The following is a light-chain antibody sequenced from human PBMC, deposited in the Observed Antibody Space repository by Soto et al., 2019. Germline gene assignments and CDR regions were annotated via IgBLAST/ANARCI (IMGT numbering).Light chain of an antibody. CDR1: QDIINH. J-gene: IGKJ4*01. CDR3: QQYVQALS. Sequence: DIQMTQSPSSLSASVGARVIITCQASQDIINHLNWYQQKVGKAPKLLISGASSLEAGVPSRVSGSGSATDFTLTITSLQPEDIATEYCQQYVQALSFGGGIDVEI. CDR2: GAS. V-gene: IGKV1-33*01.